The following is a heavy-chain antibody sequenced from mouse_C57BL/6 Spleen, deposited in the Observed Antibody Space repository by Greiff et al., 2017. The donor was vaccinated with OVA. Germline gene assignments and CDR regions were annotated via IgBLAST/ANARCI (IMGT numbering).Heavy chain of an antibody. D-gene: IGHD1-1*01. CDR1: GYTFTSYT. J-gene: IGHJ2*01. CDR2: INPRRGYT. V-gene: IGHV1-4*01. Sequence: VQLQQSGAELARPGASVKMSCKASGYTFTSYTMHWVKQRPGQGLEWIGYINPRRGYTKYNQKFKDKATLTADKSSSTAYMQLSSLTSEDSAVYYCARDWAITTVVATDDYWGQGTTLTVSS. CDR3: ARDWAITTVVATDDY.